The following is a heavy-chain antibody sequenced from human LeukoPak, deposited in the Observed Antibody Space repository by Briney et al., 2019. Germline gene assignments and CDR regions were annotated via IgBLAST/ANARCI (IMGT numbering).Heavy chain of an antibody. D-gene: IGHD3-22*01. CDR1: GNSISSSSYY. CDR3: ARAVYDSSGYYWLSFDY. Sequence: PSETLSLTCTVSGNSISSSSYYWVWIRQPPGKGLEWIGSINYYGKTYYNPSVKSRVTISVDTSKNQFSLKLSSVTAADTAVYYCARAVYDSSGYYWLSFDYWGQGTLVTVSS. CDR2: INYYGKT. J-gene: IGHJ4*02. V-gene: IGHV4-39*07.